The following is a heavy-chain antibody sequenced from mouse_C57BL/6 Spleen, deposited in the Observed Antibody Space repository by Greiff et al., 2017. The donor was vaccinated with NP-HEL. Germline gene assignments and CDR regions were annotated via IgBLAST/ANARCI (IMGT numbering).Heavy chain of an antibody. CDR2: IDPANGNT. CDR1: GFNIKNTY. J-gene: IGHJ4*01. V-gene: IGHV14-3*01. CDR3: AIRALNYYGSSYDAMDY. D-gene: IGHD1-1*01. Sequence: DVKLQESVAELVRPGASVKLSCTASGFNIKNTYMHWVKQRPEQGLEWIGRIDPANGNTKYAPKFQGKATITADTSSNTAYLQLSSLTSEYTAIYYCAIRALNYYGSSYDAMDYWGQGTSVTVSS.